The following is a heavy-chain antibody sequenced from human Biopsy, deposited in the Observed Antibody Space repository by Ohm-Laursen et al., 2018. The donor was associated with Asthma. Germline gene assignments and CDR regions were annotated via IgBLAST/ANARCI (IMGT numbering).Heavy chain of an antibody. V-gene: IGHV1-69*13. J-gene: IGHJ4*02. CDR3: ARKAGSCISRTCYSLDF. Sequence: ASVKVSRQFLGGTLNNYGIGRGPKAPGAGLWWMGGDNPVFGTTTYPQKFQDRVTITADDSTSTVYMELSSLRSEDTAVYYCARKAGSCISRTCYSLDFWGQGTLVTVSS. D-gene: IGHD2-2*01. CDR1: GGTLNNYG. CDR2: DNPVFGTT.